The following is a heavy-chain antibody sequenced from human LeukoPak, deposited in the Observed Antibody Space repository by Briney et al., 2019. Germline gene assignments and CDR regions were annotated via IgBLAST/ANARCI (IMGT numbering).Heavy chain of an antibody. CDR1: GHSFTAYY. D-gene: IGHD6-13*01. V-gene: IGHV1-2*02. J-gene: IGHJ4*02. CDR2: INPNSGGT. CDR3: ARIEGSASTWYD. Sequence: ASVKVSCKTSGHSFTAYYMHWVRQASGQGLEWMGYINPNSGGTKYAQKFQGRVTMTRDTSITTAYMELARLTSDDTAVYYCARIEGSASTWYDWGQGTLVTVSS.